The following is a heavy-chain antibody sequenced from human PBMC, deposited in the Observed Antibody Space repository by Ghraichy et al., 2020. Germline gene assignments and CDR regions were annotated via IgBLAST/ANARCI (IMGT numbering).Heavy chain of an antibody. CDR1: GFTFSSYV. Sequence: GGSLRLSCAASGFTFSSYVMSWVRQAPGKGLEWVSAISGSGGSTYYADSVKGRFTISRDNSKNTLYLQMNSLRAEDTAVYYCATGLKASTTVTASWGQGTLVTISS. V-gene: IGHV3-23*01. D-gene: IGHD4-17*01. CDR3: ATGLKASTTVTAS. J-gene: IGHJ4*02. CDR2: ISGSGGST.